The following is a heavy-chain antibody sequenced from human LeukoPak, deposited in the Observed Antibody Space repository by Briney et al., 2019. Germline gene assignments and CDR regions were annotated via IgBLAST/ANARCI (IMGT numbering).Heavy chain of an antibody. CDR3: ARKPDYYYYGMDV. V-gene: IGHV4-39*01. CDR2: IYYSGST. Sequence: SETLSLTCTVSGGSISSSSYYWGWIRQPPGTGLEWIGSIYYSGSTYYNPSLKSRVTISVDTSKNQFSLKLSSVTAADTAVYYCARKPDYYYYGMDVWGQGTTVTVSS. J-gene: IGHJ6*02. CDR1: GGSISSSSYY.